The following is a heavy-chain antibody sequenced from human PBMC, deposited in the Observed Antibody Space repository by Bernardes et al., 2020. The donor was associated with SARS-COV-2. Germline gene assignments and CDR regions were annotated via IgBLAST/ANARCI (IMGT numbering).Heavy chain of an antibody. V-gene: IGHV3-23*01. CDR1: GFTFSSYA. CDR3: AKERRYNSAWYPIQFDY. CDR2: ITGSDDTT. D-gene: IGHD6-19*01. Sequence: GGSLRLSCAASGFTFSSYAMTWVRQAPGKGLEWVSAITGSDDTTYYADPLKGRFTISRDNSKNTLYLHMNSLRAEDTAVYYCAKERRYNSAWYPIQFDYWGQGTLVTVSS. J-gene: IGHJ4*02.